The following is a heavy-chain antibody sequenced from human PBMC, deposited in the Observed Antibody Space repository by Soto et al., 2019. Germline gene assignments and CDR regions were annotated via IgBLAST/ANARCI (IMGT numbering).Heavy chain of an antibody. D-gene: IGHD1-7*01. J-gene: IGHJ4*02. CDR3: ASRTGTTFDY. V-gene: IGHV4-4*02. CDR1: SYSISSSNW. CDR2: IYHNGNI. Sequence: SETLSLTCTFSSYSISSSNWWNWVRQPPGKGPEWIGEIYHNGNINYNPSLKSRLTISVDKSKNQFSLKLSSVTAADTAVYYCASRTGTTFDYWGQGTLVTVSS.